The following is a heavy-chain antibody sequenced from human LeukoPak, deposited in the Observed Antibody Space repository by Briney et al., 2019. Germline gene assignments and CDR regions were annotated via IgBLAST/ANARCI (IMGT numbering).Heavy chain of an antibody. D-gene: IGHD6-19*01. J-gene: IGHJ4*02. Sequence: GGSLRLSCAASGFTLSSSAMSCVRQAPGKGLEWGSAIIGSGGDTYYADFVKGRFTISRDDSKHTLYLQMNSLRAEDTAVYYCARIMGSGWYRPDYWGQGTLVTVSS. CDR2: IIGSGGDT. V-gene: IGHV3-23*01. CDR1: GFTLSSSA. CDR3: ARIMGSGWYRPDY.